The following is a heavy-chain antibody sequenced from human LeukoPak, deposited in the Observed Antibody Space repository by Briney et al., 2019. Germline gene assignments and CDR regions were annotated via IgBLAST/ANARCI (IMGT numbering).Heavy chain of an antibody. Sequence: PGGSLRLSCAASGFAFSTYEMNWVRQAPGKGREWVSYISSSGSTIYYADSVKGRFTISRDNAKNSLYLQMNRLRAEDTAVYYCARVGAYAAVNCWGQGTLVTVSS. D-gene: IGHD3-16*01. CDR1: GFAFSTYE. CDR2: ISSSGSTI. J-gene: IGHJ4*02. CDR3: ARVGAYAAVNC. V-gene: IGHV3-48*03.